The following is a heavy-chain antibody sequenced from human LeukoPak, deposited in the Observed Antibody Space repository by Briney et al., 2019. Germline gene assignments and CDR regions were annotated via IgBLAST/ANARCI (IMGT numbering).Heavy chain of an antibody. V-gene: IGHV4-59*01. CDR1: GGSFSGYY. CDR2: IYHTGST. D-gene: IGHD7-27*01. J-gene: IGHJ4*02. Sequence: SETLSLTCAVYGGSFSGYYWSWIRQPPGKGLEWIGHIYHTGSTSYSPSLKSRVTISADTSQNQFSLKLSSVTAADTAVYYCASRKLGNDYWGQGTLVTVSS. CDR3: ASRKLGNDY.